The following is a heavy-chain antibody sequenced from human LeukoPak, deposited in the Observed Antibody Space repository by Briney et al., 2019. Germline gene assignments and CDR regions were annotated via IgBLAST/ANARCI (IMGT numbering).Heavy chain of an antibody. CDR2: IRYDGSNK. V-gene: IGHV3-30*02. CDR3: AKPHYYDSSGYWESFDY. CDR1: GFTFSSYG. Sequence: QPGGSLRLSCAASGFTFSSYGMHWVRQAPGKGLEWVAFIRYDGSNKYYADSVKGRFTISRDNSKNTLYLQMNSLRAEDTAVYYCAKPHYYDSSGYWESFDYWGQGTLVTVSS. J-gene: IGHJ4*02. D-gene: IGHD3-22*01.